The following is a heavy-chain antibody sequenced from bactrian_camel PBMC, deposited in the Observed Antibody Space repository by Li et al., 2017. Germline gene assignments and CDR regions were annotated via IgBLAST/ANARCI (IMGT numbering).Heavy chain of an antibody. CDR1: GSSDRTYC. CDR2: MASVGGAT. CDR3: AAEDAFDGVEGEYNY. V-gene: IGHV3S1*01. J-gene: IGHJ4*01. Sequence: HVQLVESGGGSVQTGGSLTLSCGASGSSDRTYCLGWFRQAPGQERELVAAMASVGGATYYGDSVKGRFTISQDNAKNIIYLQMSSLTPEDTAMYYCAAEDAFDGVEGEYNYWGQGTQVTVS. D-gene: IGHD5*01.